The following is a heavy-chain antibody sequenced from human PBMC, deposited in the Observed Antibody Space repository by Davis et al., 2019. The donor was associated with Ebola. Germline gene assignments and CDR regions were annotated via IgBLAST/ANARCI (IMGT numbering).Heavy chain of an antibody. CDR2: ISYDGSNK. Sequence: GESLKISCAASGFTFSSYAMHWVRQAPGKGLEWVAVISYDGSNKYYADSVKGRFTISRDNSKNTLYLQMNSLRAEDTAVYYCARGDIVGATIDYWGQGTLVTVSS. CDR1: GFTFSSYA. V-gene: IGHV3-30-3*01. D-gene: IGHD1-26*01. J-gene: IGHJ4*02. CDR3: ARGDIVGATIDY.